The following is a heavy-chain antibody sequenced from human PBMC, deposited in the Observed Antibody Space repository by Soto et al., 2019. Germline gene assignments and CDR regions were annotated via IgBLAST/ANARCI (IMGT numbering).Heavy chain of an antibody. Sequence: SETLSLTCTVSGGSISSGDYYWSWIRQPPGKGLEWIGYIYYSGSTYYNPSLKSRVTISVDTSKNQFSLRLSSVTAADTAVYYCARAIWSRHGMDVWGQGTTVTVSS. CDR2: IYYSGST. J-gene: IGHJ6*02. CDR3: ARAIWSRHGMDV. CDR1: GGSISSGDYY. V-gene: IGHV4-30-4*01. D-gene: IGHD3-3*01.